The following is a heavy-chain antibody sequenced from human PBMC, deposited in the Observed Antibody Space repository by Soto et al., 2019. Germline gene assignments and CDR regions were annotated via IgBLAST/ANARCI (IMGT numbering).Heavy chain of an antibody. D-gene: IGHD3-3*01. Sequence: SETLSLTCTVSGGSVSSGSYYWSWIRQPPGKGLEWIGYIYYSGSTNYNNSIKSRVTKSVDTSKNQFSLKLSSVTAADTAVYYCARGNDFWSRYYYGMDVWGQGTTVTVSS. V-gene: IGHV4-61*01. CDR1: GGSVSSGSYY. J-gene: IGHJ6*02. CDR2: IYYSGST. CDR3: ARGNDFWSRYYYGMDV.